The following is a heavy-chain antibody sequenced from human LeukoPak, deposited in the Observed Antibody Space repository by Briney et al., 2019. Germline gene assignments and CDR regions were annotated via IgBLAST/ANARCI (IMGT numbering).Heavy chain of an antibody. CDR1: GGSISSVSYY. J-gene: IGHJ6*04. CDR3: ASATIFGVVV. D-gene: IGHD3-3*01. V-gene: IGHV4-61*02. Sequence: SETLSLTCTVSGGSISSVSYYWSWIRQPAGKGLEWIGRIYTSGSTNYNPSLKSRVTISVDTSKNQFSLTLSSVTAADTAVYYCASATIFGVVVWGKGTTVTVSS. CDR2: IYTSGST.